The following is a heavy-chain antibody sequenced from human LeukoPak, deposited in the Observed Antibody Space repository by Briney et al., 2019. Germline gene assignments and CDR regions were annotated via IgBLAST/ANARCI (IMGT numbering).Heavy chain of an antibody. J-gene: IGHJ4*02. D-gene: IGHD4-17*01. CDR3: ARDTYGDYGDY. CDR1: GFTFSTYW. V-gene: IGHV3-53*01. CDR2: IYSGGST. Sequence: GGSLRLSCAASGFTFSTYWMSWVRQAPGKGLEWVSVIYSGGSTYYADSVKGRFTISRDNSKNTLYLQMNSLRAEDTAVYYCARDTYGDYGDYWGQGTLVTVSS.